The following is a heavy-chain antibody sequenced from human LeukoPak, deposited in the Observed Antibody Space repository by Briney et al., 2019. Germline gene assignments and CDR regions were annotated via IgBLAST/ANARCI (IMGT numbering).Heavy chain of an antibody. CDR3: ARRAMITFGGVIVSFRDY. CDR2: IYYSGST. CDR1: GGSISSSSYY. J-gene: IGHJ4*02. Sequence: SETLSLTCTVSGGSISSSSYYWGWIRQPPGKGLEWIGSIYYSGSTYYNPSLKSRVTISVDTSKNQFSLKLSSVTAADTAVYYCARRAMITFGGVIVSFRDYWAQGTLVTVSS. D-gene: IGHD3-16*02. V-gene: IGHV4-39*01.